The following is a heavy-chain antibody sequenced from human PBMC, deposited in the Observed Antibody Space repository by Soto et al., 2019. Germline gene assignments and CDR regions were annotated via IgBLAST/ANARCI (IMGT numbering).Heavy chain of an antibody. D-gene: IGHD5-12*01. Sequence: SETLSLTCTVSGGSISSGDYYWSWIRQPPGKGLEWIGYIYYSGSTYYNPSLKSRVTISVDTSKNQFSLKLSSVTAADTAVYYCARGGVGYSGFQGAFDIWGQGTMVTVSS. V-gene: IGHV4-30-4*01. CDR1: GGSISSGDYY. CDR2: IYYSGST. J-gene: IGHJ3*02. CDR3: ARGGVGYSGFQGAFDI.